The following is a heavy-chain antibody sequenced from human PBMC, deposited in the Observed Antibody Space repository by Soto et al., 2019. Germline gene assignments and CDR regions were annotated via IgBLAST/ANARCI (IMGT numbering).Heavy chain of an antibody. D-gene: IGHD3-3*01. J-gene: IGHJ6*03. CDR2: IYYSGST. V-gene: IGHV4-31*03. Sequence: SETLSLTCTVSGGSISSGGYYWSWIRQHPGKGLEWIGYIYYSGSTYYNPSLKSRVTISVDTSKNQFSLKLSSVTAADTAVYYCARSDYDFWSGYSYYYMDVWGKGTTVTVSS. CDR1: GGSISSGGYY. CDR3: ARSDYDFWSGYSYYYMDV.